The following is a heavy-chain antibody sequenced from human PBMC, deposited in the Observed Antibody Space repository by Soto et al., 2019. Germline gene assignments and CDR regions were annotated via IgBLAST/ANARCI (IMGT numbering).Heavy chain of an antibody. Sequence: PGGSLRLSCAASGFTFSNYNMNWVRQAPGKGLEWVSSISSSSSYIYYADSVKGRFTISRDNAKNTLYLQMNSLRAEDTAVYYCAKIPGYYYDSTGYHFDYWGQGTLVTVSS. J-gene: IGHJ4*02. D-gene: IGHD3-22*01. V-gene: IGHV3-21*04. CDR1: GFTFSNYN. CDR3: AKIPGYYYDSTGYHFDY. CDR2: ISSSSSYI.